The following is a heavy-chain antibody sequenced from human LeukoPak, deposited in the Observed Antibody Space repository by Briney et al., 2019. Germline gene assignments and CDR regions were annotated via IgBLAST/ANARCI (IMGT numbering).Heavy chain of an antibody. CDR2: ISSSGSTI. CDR3: ARVGYYDSSGF. Sequence: GGSLRLSCAASGFIFSSYEMNWVRQAPGKGLERISYISSSGSTIYYADSVKGRFTISRDNAENSLYLQMNSLRAEDTAVYYCARVGYYDSSGFWGQGTLVTVSS. D-gene: IGHD3-22*01. J-gene: IGHJ4*02. CDR1: GFIFSSYE. V-gene: IGHV3-48*03.